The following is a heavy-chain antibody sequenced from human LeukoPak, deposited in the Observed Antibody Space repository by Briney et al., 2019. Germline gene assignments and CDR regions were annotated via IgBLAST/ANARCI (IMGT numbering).Heavy chain of an antibody. V-gene: IGHV3-21*01. CDR1: GFTFSSYS. J-gene: IGHJ4*02. Sequence: KPGGSLRLSCAASGFTFSSYSMNWVRQAPGEGLEWVSSISSSSSYIYYADSVKGRFTISRDNAKNSLYLQMNSLRAEDTAVYYCARDKKDTAMVWGQGTLVTVSS. CDR3: ARDKKDTAMV. D-gene: IGHD5-18*01. CDR2: ISSSSSYI.